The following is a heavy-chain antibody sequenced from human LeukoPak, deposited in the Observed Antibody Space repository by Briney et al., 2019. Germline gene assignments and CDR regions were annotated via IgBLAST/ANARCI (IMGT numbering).Heavy chain of an antibody. CDR3: ARAGYYYDSSGDDYFDY. CDR1: GGSISSYY. J-gene: IGHJ4*02. Sequence: PSETLSLTCTVSGGSISSYYWSWIRQPAGKGVEWIGRIYTSGSTNYNPSLKSRVTMSVDTSKNQFSLKLSSVTAADTAVYYCARAGYYYDSSGDDYFDYWGQGTLVTVSS. D-gene: IGHD3-22*01. V-gene: IGHV4-4*07. CDR2: IYTSGST.